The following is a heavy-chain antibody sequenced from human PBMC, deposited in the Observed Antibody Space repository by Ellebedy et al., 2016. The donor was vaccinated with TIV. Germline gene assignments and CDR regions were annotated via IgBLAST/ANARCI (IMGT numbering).Heavy chain of an antibody. J-gene: IGHJ4*02. V-gene: IGHV1-69*13. CDR1: GGPFSSSA. Sequence: SVKVSCKASGGPFSSSAISWVRQAPGQGLEWMGGITGMFGTANYAQKFQGRVTITADELTSTAYMELSSLRSEDTAVYYCARSRGYHLTNSFDYWGQGTLVTVSS. D-gene: IGHD5-12*01. CDR2: ITGMFGTA. CDR3: ARSRGYHLTNSFDY.